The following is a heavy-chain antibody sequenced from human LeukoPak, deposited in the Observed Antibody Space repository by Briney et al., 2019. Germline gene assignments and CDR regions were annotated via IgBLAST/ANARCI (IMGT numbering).Heavy chain of an antibody. V-gene: IGHV7-4-1*02. D-gene: IGHD5-12*01. CDR3: ARAYSGYDLILDY. J-gene: IGHJ4*02. CDR2: INTNSGNP. Sequence: GASVTVSFKASGYTFTSYAMNWVRQAPGQGLEWMGWINTNSGNPTYAQRFTGRCVFSLDTSVNTAYLQISSLKAEDTAVYYCARAYSGYDLILDYWGQGTLVTVSS. CDR1: GYTFTSYA.